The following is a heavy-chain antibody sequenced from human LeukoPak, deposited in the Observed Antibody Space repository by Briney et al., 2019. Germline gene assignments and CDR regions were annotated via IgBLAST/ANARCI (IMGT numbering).Heavy chain of an antibody. V-gene: IGHV3-49*04. CDR3: ATDAPGYTSRSYIGAFDI. CDR1: GFTFDEYA. CDR2: IRTKAYGGTT. Sequence: PGGSLRLSCTSSGFTFDEYAMSRVRQAPGKGLEWVGFIRTKAYGGTTEYAASVKVRFTISRDDTKSIAYLNMSSLNTEDTAVYYCATDAPGYTSRSYIGAFDIWGQGTMVTVSS. J-gene: IGHJ3*02. D-gene: IGHD1-26*01.